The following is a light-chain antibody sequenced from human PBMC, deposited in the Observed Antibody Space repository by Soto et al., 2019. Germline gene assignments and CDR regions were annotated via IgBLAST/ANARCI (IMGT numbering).Light chain of an antibody. Sequence: QSVLTQPPSVSGAPGQRVTISCTGSSSNIGAGYDIHWYQQLPGTAPKLLIYADDRRPSGVSDRFSGSKSGTSASLAISGLRSEDEASYSCAAWDDSLGGSWVFGGGTKVTVL. CDR1: SSNIGAGYD. J-gene: IGLJ3*02. CDR2: ADD. CDR3: AAWDDSLGGSWV. V-gene: IGLV1-47*01.